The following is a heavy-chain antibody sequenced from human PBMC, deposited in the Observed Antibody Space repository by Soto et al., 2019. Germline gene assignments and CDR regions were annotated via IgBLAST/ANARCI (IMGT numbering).Heavy chain of an antibody. CDR1: GGTFSSYA. CDR2: IIPIFGTA. Sequence: ASVKVSCKASGGTFSSYAISWVRQAPGQGLEWMGGIIPIFGTANYAQKFQGRVTITADESTSTAYMELSSLRSEDTAVYYCARGFDFWSGYYTQYYYYYGMDVWGQGTTVTVSS. CDR3: ARGFDFWSGYYTQYYYYYGMDV. J-gene: IGHJ6*02. D-gene: IGHD3-3*01. V-gene: IGHV1-69*13.